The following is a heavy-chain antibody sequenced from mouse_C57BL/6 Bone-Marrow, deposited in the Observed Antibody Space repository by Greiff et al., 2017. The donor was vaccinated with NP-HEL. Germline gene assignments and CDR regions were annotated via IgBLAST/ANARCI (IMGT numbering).Heavy chain of an antibody. D-gene: IGHD1-1*01. CDR1: GYTFTSYG. Sequence: VQLQQSGAELARPGASVKLSCKASGYTFTSYGISWVKQRTGQGLEWIGEIYPRSGNTYYNEKFKGKATLTADKSSSTAYMELRSLPSEDSAVYFCARRGYYGSSYPAWFAYWGQGTLVTVSA. V-gene: IGHV1-81*01. CDR3: ARRGYYGSSYPAWFAY. J-gene: IGHJ3*01. CDR2: IYPRSGNT.